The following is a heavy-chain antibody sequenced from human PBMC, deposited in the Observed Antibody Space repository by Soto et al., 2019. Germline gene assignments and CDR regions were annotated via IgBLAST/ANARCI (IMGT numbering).Heavy chain of an antibody. J-gene: IGHJ4*02. CDR2: VYYSGST. CDR3: AKYRRTDAEGYKLDF. V-gene: IGHV4-59*01. Sequence: SETLSLTCTLSGGSISGYYWSWIRQPPGKGLQWIGYVYYSGSTKYNPSLESRVTISVDMSNNQFSLMLTSVTAADTAVYYCAKYRRTDAEGYKLDFWGQGTLVTVSS. CDR1: GGSISGYY. D-gene: IGHD2-15*01.